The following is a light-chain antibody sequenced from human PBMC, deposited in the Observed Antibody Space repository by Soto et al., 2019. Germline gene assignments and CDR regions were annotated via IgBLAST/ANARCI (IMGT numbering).Light chain of an antibody. V-gene: IGKV1-6*02. Sequence: AIQMAQSPSSLSASVGDRVTITCRASQGIGNDVGWFQQKPGKAPKLLIYAAATLQSGVPSRFSGSRSGTDFTLNISSLQPEDFATYYCLQAHNYPLSFGGGTKVEIK. CDR3: LQAHNYPLS. CDR1: QGIGND. CDR2: AAA. J-gene: IGKJ4*02.